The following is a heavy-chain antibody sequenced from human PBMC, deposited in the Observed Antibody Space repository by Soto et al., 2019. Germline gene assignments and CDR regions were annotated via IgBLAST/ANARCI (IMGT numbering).Heavy chain of an antibody. CDR2: ISGSGGST. V-gene: IGHV3-23*01. CDR3: AKDHDFWSGYYNWGLLLYFDY. CDR1: GFTFSSYA. Sequence: EVQLLESGGGLVQPGGSLRLSCAASGFTFSSYAMSWVRQAPGKGLEWVSAISGSGGSTYYADSVKGRFTISRDNSKNTLYLQMNSLRAEDTAVYYCAKDHDFWSGYYNWGLLLYFDYWGQGTLVTVSS. J-gene: IGHJ4*02. D-gene: IGHD3-3*01.